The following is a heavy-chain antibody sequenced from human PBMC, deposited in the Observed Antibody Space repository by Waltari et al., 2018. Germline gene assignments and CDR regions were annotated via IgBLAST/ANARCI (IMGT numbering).Heavy chain of an antibody. CDR3: ARAQLTMARNLDL. CDR2: INSDGSTT. J-gene: IGHJ2*01. V-gene: IGHV3-74*01. D-gene: IGHD3-10*01. CDR1: GFTFSSYW. Sequence: EVQLVESGGGLVQPGGSLGLSCVTSGFTFSSYWMHWVRHVPGKGLVWFSRINSDGSTTSYADSVKGRFTISRDNAKNTLYLQMNSLRADDTSVYYCARAQLTMARNLDLWGRGTLVTVSS.